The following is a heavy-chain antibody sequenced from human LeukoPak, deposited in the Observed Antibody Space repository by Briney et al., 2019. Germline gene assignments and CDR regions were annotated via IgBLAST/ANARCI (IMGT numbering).Heavy chain of an antibody. CDR1: GFTFSSYW. Sequence: GGSLRLSCAASGFTFSSYWMTWVRQAPGKGLEWVAVISYDGSNKYYADSVKGRFTISRDNSKNTLYLQMNSLRAEDTAVYYCAKDLASAFDIWGQGTMVTVSS. CDR2: ISYDGSNK. V-gene: IGHV3-30*18. J-gene: IGHJ3*02. CDR3: AKDLASAFDI.